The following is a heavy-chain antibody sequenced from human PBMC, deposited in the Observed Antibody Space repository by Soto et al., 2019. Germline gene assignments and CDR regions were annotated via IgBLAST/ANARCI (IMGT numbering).Heavy chain of an antibody. D-gene: IGHD3-22*01. J-gene: IGHJ5*02. Sequence: PSETLSLTCTVSGGSMSTYYWYWLRQPPGQGLECIGYIYYSGYTNYSPSLKSRVTISIDTSKNHFSLKLSSVTAADTAVYYCARGDHFDSSGPFDPSGQGPLVTVYS. CDR3: ARGDHFDSSGPFDP. CDR2: IYYSGYT. V-gene: IGHV4-59*01. CDR1: GGSMSTYY.